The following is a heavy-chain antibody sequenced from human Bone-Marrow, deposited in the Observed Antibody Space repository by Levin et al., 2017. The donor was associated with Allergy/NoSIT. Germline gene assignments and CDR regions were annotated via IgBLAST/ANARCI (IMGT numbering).Heavy chain of an antibody. CDR3: ARAEIQYTWNDGGMDV. V-gene: IGHV3-48*01. Sequence: TGGSLRLSCAASGFTFSSYSMNWVRQAPGKGLEWVSYISSSSTTIYYTDSVRGRFTISRDNAKNSLDLQMNSLRAEDTAVYYCARAEIQYTWNDGGMDVWGQGTTVTVSS. D-gene: IGHD1-20*01. CDR2: ISSSSTTI. CDR1: GFTFSSYS. J-gene: IGHJ6*02.